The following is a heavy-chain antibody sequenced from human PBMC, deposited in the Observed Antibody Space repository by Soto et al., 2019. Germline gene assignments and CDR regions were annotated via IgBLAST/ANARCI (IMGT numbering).Heavy chain of an antibody. CDR3: AKDLGNWDRPYYFDY. Sequence: GGSLRLSCAASGFTFSSYAMSWVRQAPGKGLEWVSAISGSGGSTYYADSVKGRFTISRDNSKNTLYLQMNSLRAEETAVYFGAKDLGNWDRPYYFDYLGQGTLVTV. V-gene: IGHV3-23*01. CDR2: ISGSGGST. D-gene: IGHD7-27*01. J-gene: IGHJ4*02. CDR1: GFTFSSYA.